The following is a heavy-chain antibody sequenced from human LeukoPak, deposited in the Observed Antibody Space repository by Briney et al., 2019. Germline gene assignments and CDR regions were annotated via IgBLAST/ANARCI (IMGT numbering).Heavy chain of an antibody. CDR2: INGGGINT. J-gene: IGHJ4*01. D-gene: IGHD5-18*01. CDR3: ARGHRYGFEY. Sequence: GGSLRLSCAASGFTFSSYWMHWVRQAPGKGLMWVSRINGGGINTNYADSVKGRFTVSRDNAKNTLYLQMNSLRAEDTAVYYCARGHRYGFEYWGHGTLVTVSS. CDR1: GFTFSSYW. V-gene: IGHV3-74*01.